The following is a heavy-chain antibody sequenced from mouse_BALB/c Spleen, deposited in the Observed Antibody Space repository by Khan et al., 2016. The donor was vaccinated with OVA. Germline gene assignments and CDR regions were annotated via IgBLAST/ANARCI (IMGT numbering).Heavy chain of an antibody. D-gene: IGHD1-1*01. J-gene: IGHJ2*01. CDR3: ARGNYYGYYFDY. Sequence: EVQLQESGPGLVKPSQSLSLTCTVTGYSITSGYAWNWIRQFPGNKLEWMGYISYSGVTSYTPSLKSRISITRDTSKNQFFLQLTSVTTEDTATYYCARGNYYGYYFDYWGQGTILTVSS. V-gene: IGHV3-2*02. CDR2: ISYSGVT. CDR1: GYSITSGYA.